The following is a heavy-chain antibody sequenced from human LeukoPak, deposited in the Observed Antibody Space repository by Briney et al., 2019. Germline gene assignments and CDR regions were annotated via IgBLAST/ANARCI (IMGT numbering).Heavy chain of an antibody. CDR2: IGFEGRYI. CDR1: GFTFASYG. Sequence: PGGSLRLSCAASGFTFASYGMHWVRQAPGKWLGWVAFIGFEGRYIYYADSVKGRFTVSRDNSKNTLYLQMNRLTVTDTAVYYCAKGDDYNDLHDAFDIWGQGTMVTVSS. J-gene: IGHJ3*02. D-gene: IGHD5-24*01. CDR3: AKGDDYNDLHDAFDI. V-gene: IGHV3-30*02.